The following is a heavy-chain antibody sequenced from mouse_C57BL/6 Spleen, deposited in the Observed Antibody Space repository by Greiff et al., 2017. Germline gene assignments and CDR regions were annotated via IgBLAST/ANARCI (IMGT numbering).Heavy chain of an antibody. CDR3: ANYGSSLYWYFDV. CDR2: INPYNGGT. Sequence: VQLQQSGPVLVKPGASVKMSCKASGYTFTDYYMNWVKQSHGKSLEWIGVINPYNGGTSYNQKFKGKATLTVDKSSSTAYMELNSLTSEDSAVYYCANYGSSLYWYFDVWGTGTTVTVSS. V-gene: IGHV1-19*01. CDR1: GYTFTDYY. D-gene: IGHD1-1*01. J-gene: IGHJ1*03.